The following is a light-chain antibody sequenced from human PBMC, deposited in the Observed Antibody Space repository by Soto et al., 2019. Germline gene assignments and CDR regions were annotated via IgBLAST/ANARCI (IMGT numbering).Light chain of an antibody. CDR2: DVN. Sequence: QFVAILSNRTSNDVGGYHYGSWDQHHPGKAPKLVIFDVNRRPSGVPHRFSGSKSDNTASLTISGLQAEEEADYSCCLYVRSYTHVFATGTRVS. V-gene: IGLV2-11*01. CDR1: SNDVGGYHY. J-gene: IGLJ1*01. CDR3: CLYVRSYTHV.